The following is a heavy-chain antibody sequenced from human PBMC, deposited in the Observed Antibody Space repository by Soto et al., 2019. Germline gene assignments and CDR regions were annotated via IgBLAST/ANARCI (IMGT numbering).Heavy chain of an antibody. CDR3: ASHLAVQQLDY. CDR2: ISSSGSTI. J-gene: IGHJ4*02. Sequence: PGGSLRLPCAASGFTFSDYYMSWIRQAPGKGLEWVSYISSSGSTIYYADSVKGRFTISRDNAKNSLYLQMNSLRAEDTAVYYCASHLAVQQLDYWGQGTLVTVSS. V-gene: IGHV3-11*01. D-gene: IGHD6-19*01. CDR1: GFTFSDYY.